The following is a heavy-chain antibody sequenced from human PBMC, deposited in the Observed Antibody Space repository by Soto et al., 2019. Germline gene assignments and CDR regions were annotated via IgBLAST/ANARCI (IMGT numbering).Heavy chain of an antibody. D-gene: IGHD2-2*01. J-gene: IGHJ4*02. Sequence: SETLSLTCTVSGGSISSYYWSWIRQPPGKGLEWIGYIYYSGSTNYNPSLKSRVTISVDTSKNQFSLKLSSVTAADTAVYYCARVFYGGYCSSTSCYHDYWGQGTLVTVSS. CDR1: GGSISSYY. V-gene: IGHV4-59*01. CDR2: IYYSGST. CDR3: ARVFYGGYCSSTSCYHDY.